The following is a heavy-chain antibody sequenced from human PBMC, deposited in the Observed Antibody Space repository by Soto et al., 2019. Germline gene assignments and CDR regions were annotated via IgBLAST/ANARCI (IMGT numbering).Heavy chain of an antibody. CDR2: IGTAGDT. D-gene: IGHD3-22*01. CDR1: GFTFSSYD. Sequence: GGSLRLSCAASGFTFSSYDMHWVRQATGKGLEWVSAIGTAGDTYYPGSVKGRFTISRENAMNSLYLQMNSLRAEDTAVYYCARALNLRDYYDSSGSLGYWGQGTLVTVSS. J-gene: IGHJ4*02. V-gene: IGHV3-13*01. CDR3: ARALNLRDYYDSSGSLGY.